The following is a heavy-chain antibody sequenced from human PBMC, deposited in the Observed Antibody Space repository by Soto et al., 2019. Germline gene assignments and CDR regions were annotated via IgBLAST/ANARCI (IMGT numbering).Heavy chain of an antibody. CDR1: GGSISSGDYY. CDR3: ASSSHYDILTGPGGFDY. CDR2: IYYSGST. D-gene: IGHD3-9*01. Sequence: SETLSLTCXVSGGSISSGDYYWSWIRQPPGKGLEWIGYIYYSGSTYYNPSLKSRVTISVDTSKNQFSLKLSSVTAADTAVYYCASSSHYDILTGPGGFDYWGQGTLVTVSS. V-gene: IGHV4-30-4*01. J-gene: IGHJ4*02.